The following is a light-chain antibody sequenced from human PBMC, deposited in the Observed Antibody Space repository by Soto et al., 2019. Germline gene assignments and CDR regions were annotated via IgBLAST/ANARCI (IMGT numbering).Light chain of an antibody. CDR2: GTS. V-gene: IGKV3-15*01. CDR3: KQSNKLPPT. J-gene: IGKJ4*01. CDR1: QGVRSN. Sequence: IVVLLAPATLFVSNRGTSTLSCRASQGVRSNLAWYQQKPGQAPRLLIYGTSTRATGVPARFSGSGSGTEFTLTISSLQSEDFAVYYCKQSNKLPPTFGEGTKVDIK.